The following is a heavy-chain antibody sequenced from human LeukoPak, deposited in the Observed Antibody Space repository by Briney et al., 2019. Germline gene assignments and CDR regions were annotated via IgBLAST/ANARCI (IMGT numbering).Heavy chain of an antibody. V-gene: IGHV3-23*01. Sequence: GGSLRLPCAASGFTFSSYAMSWVRQAPGKGLEWVSAISGSGGGTYYADSVKGRFTISRDNSKNTLYLQMNSLRAEDTAVYYCAKVMRVYYDYVWGSSYYFDYWGQGTLVTVSS. D-gene: IGHD3-16*01. CDR1: GFTFSSYA. CDR2: ISGSGGGT. CDR3: AKVMRVYYDYVWGSSYYFDY. J-gene: IGHJ4*02.